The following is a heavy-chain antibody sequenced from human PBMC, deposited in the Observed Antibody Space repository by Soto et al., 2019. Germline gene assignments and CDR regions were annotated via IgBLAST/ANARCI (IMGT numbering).Heavy chain of an antibody. Sequence: GASVKVSCKASGGTFSSYAISWVRQAPGQGLEWMGGIIPIFGTANYAQKFQGRVTITADESTSTAYMELSSLRSEDTAVYYCASSAARTTRYYFDYWGQGSLVTVSS. D-gene: IGHD6-6*01. CDR3: ASSAARTTRYYFDY. J-gene: IGHJ4*02. CDR1: GGTFSSYA. CDR2: IIPIFGTA. V-gene: IGHV1-69*13.